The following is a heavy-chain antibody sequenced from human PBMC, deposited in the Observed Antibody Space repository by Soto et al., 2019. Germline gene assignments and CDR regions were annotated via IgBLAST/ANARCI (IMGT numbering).Heavy chain of an antibody. CDR1: GGSISSYY. D-gene: IGHD2-2*03. CDR2: IYYSGST. J-gene: IGHJ4*02. Sequence: PSETLSLTCTVSGGSISSYYWSWIRQPPGKGLEWIGYIYYSGSTNYNPSLKSRVTISVDTSKNQFSLKLSSVTAADTAVYYCARSMDSDFDYWGQGTLVTVSS. V-gene: IGHV4-59*01. CDR3: ARSMDSDFDY.